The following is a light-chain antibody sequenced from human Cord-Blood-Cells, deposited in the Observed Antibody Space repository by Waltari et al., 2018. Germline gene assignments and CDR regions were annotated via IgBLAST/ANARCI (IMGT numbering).Light chain of an antibody. Sequence: DIQMTQSPSTLSPSVGDRVTITCRASQSISSWWAWYPQKQRKAPNLLFYDASSLESGVPSRFSGSGGGTEFALTISSLQPEDFATVYCQRYNSYSRETFGQGTKLE. CDR2: DAS. CDR3: QRYNSYSRET. CDR1: QSISSW. V-gene: IGKV1-5*01. J-gene: IGKJ2*01.